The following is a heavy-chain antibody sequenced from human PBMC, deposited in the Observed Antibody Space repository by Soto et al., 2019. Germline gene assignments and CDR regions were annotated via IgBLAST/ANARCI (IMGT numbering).Heavy chain of an antibody. CDR2: IYYRWST. CDR3: SWFVDTAMVSLVVFDI. CDR1: GGSISSYY. J-gene: IGHJ3*02. Sequence: SKTLSLTCTVSGGSISSYYWSWIRQPPGKGLEWMGYIYYRWSTNYNPSLKNRVTISVDTSKNQSSLTLRSVPAADTAVFYCSWFVDTAMVSLVVFDIRAQGSMVTVSS. D-gene: IGHD5-18*01. V-gene: IGHV4-59*01.